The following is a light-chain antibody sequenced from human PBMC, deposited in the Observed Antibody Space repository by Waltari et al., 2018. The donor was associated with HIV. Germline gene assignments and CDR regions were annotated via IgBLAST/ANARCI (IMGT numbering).Light chain of an antibody. V-gene: IGKV3-20*01. Sequence: EIVLTQSPGTLSLSLGERATHSSRASQSVSSSYLAWYQQKPGQAHRLLIYGASSRATGIPDRFSGSGSGTDFTLTISRLEPEDFAVYYCQQYGSSLLFTFGPGTKVDIK. CDR2: GAS. CDR3: QQYGSSLLFT. J-gene: IGKJ3*01. CDR1: QSVSSSY.